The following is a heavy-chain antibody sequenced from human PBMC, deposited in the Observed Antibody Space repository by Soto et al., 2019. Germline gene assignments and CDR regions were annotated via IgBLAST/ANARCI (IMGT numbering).Heavy chain of an antibody. V-gene: IGHV5-51*07. CDR3: VRNKYVAVVPDY. J-gene: IGHJ4*02. Sequence: GESLKISCTASGLTSSNYWLGWVHQKPGKGLEWMGIIYPDDSDTRYSPSFQGRVTISADKSTNTAYLQWTSLKASDTAIYYCVRNKYVAVVPDYGGQGTLVTVSS. CDR1: GLTSSNYW. D-gene: IGHD2-21*01. CDR2: IYPDDSDT.